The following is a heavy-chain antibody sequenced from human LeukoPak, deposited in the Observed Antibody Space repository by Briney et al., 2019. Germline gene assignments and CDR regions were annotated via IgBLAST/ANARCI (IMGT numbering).Heavy chain of an antibody. V-gene: IGHV1-2*02. CDR1: GYTFTGYY. D-gene: IGHD3-10*01. Sequence: ASVEVSCKASGYTFTGYYMHWVRQAPGQGLEWMGWINPNSGGTNYAQKFQGRVTMTRDTSISTAYMELNSLRSDDTAVYYCAREISPHQGVHSRSFDLWGRGTLVTVSS. CDR2: INPNSGGT. J-gene: IGHJ2*01. CDR3: AREISPHQGVHSRSFDL.